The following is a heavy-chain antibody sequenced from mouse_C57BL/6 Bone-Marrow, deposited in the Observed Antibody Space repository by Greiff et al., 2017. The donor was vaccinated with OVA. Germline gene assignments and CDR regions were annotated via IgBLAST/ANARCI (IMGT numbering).Heavy chain of an antibody. Sequence: EVQLQESGGGLVQPGGSLKLSCAASGFTFSDYYMYWVRQTPEKRLEWVAYISNGGGSTYYPDTVKGRFTISRDNAKNTLYLQMSRLKSEDTAMYYCASYAYWGQGTLVTVSA. CDR1: GFTFSDYY. V-gene: IGHV5-12*01. CDR3: ASYAY. CDR2: ISNGGGST. J-gene: IGHJ3*01.